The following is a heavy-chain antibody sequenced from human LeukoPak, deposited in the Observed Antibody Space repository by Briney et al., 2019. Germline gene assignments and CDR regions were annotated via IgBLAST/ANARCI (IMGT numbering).Heavy chain of an antibody. Sequence: PGGSLRLSCAASGFAFSNYEMNWVRQAPGKGLEWVSHISPSGGTITYADSVKGRFTISRDNAKNSLYLQMNSLGAEDTAVYYCVRVRYCSSTNCHGGWFDPWGQGTLVTASS. V-gene: IGHV3-48*03. J-gene: IGHJ5*02. CDR2: ISPSGGTI. D-gene: IGHD2-2*01. CDR3: VRVRYCSSTNCHGGWFDP. CDR1: GFAFSNYE.